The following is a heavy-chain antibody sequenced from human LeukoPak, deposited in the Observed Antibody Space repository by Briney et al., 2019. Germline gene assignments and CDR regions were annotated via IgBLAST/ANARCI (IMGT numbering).Heavy chain of an antibody. V-gene: IGHV3-7*01. Sequence: PGGSLRLSCAASGFTFSSYWMSWVRQAPGKGLEWVANIKQDGSEKYYVDSVEGRFTISRDNAKNSLYLQMNSLRAEDTAVYYCAGDRGRDHFDYWGQGTLVTVSS. J-gene: IGHJ4*02. CDR3: AGDRGRDHFDY. CDR1: GFTFSSYW. CDR2: IKQDGSEK. D-gene: IGHD3-10*01.